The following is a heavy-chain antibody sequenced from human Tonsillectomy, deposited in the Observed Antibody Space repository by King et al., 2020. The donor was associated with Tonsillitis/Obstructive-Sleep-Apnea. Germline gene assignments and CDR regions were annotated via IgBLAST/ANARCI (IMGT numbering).Heavy chain of an antibody. CDR3: GRHAPHYYGISGNAYYMDV. CDR2: IYYSGST. Sequence: QLQESGPGLVKPSETLSLTCTVSGGSISSISYYWGWIRQPPGKGLEWIGSIYYSGSTYYNPSLKSRVTLSVDTPKHQFSLKLSSVTAADTAVYYCGRHAPHYYGISGNAYYMDVWGKGTTVTVSS. J-gene: IGHJ6*03. D-gene: IGHD3-22*01. CDR1: GGSISSISYY. V-gene: IGHV4-39*01.